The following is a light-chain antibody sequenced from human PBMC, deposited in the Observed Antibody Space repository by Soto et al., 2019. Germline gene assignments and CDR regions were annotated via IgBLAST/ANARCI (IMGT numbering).Light chain of an antibody. J-gene: IGKJ1*01. CDR3: QQSYNTLWT. Sequence: DIQMTQSPPSLPASVGDRVIITCRASQTISTYLNWYQQIPGKAPKLLIYDASSLQGGVPSRFSGSGSGTDFTLTISSLQPEDFATYYCQQSYNTLWTFGQGTKV. CDR1: QTISTY. V-gene: IGKV1-39*01. CDR2: DAS.